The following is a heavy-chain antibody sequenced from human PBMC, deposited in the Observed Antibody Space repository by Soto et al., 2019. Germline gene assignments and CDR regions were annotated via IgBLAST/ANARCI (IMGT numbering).Heavy chain of an antibody. CDR1: GFTFSSNA. J-gene: IGHJ4*02. D-gene: IGHD2-15*01. CDR3: AKAQGGSYFDY. Sequence: LXLSCAASGFTFSSNAMSWARQAPGKGLEWVSGIGSSGGSTYYADSVKGRFTISRDNSKNMLYLQMNNLRAEDTAVYYCAKAQGGSYFDYWGQGTLVTVSS. CDR2: IGSSGGST. V-gene: IGHV3-23*01.